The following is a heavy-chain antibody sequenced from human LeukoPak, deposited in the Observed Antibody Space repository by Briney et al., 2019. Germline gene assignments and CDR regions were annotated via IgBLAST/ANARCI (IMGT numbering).Heavy chain of an antibody. Sequence: SVKVSCKASGGTFISYAISWVRQAPGQGLEWMGRIIPIFGIANYAQKFQGRVTIAADKSTSTAYMELSSLRSEDTAVYYCARDGAGYCSSTSCSPSWGQGTLVTVSS. V-gene: IGHV1-69*04. CDR1: GGTFISYA. CDR3: ARDGAGYCSSTSCSPS. J-gene: IGHJ5*02. D-gene: IGHD2-2*01. CDR2: IIPIFGIA.